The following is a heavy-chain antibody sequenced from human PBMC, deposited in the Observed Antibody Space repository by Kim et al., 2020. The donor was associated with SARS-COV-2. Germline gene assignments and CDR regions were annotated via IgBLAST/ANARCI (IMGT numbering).Heavy chain of an antibody. CDR1: GFTFSDYY. V-gene: IGHV3-11*01. D-gene: IGHD3-3*01. J-gene: IGHJ6*02. CDR2: ISSSGSTI. CDR3: ARGSRFLEWLPPYYGMDV. Sequence: GGSLRLSCAASGFTFSDYYMSWIRQAPGKGLEWVSYISSSGSTIYYADSVKGRFTISRDNAKNSLYLQMNSLRAEDTAVYYCARGSRFLEWLPPYYGMDVWGQGTTVTVSS.